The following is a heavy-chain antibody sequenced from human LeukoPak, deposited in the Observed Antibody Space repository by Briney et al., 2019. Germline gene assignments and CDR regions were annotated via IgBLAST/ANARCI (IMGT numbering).Heavy chain of an antibody. CDR1: GFTFSSYG. CDR3: AKDRAAGVDY. CDR2: ISYDGSNK. V-gene: IGHV3-30*18. J-gene: IGHJ4*02. Sequence: PGRPLRLSCAASGFTFSSYGMHWLRQAPGKGLEWVAVISYDGSNKYYADSVKGRFTISRDNSKNTLYLQMNSLRAEDTAVYYCAKDRAAGVDYWGQGTLVTVSS. D-gene: IGHD6-13*01.